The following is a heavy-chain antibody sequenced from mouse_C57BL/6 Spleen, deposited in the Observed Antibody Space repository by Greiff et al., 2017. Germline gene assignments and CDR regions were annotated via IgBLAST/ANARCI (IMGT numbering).Heavy chain of an antibody. J-gene: IGHJ3*01. Sequence: VQLQQPGAELVRPGSSVKLSCKASGYTFTSYWMHWVKQRPIQGLEWIGNIDPSDSETHYNQKFKDKATLTVDKSSSTAYMQLSSLTSADSAVYYCAREDYGSPRLAYWGQGTLVTVSA. V-gene: IGHV1-52*01. CDR1: GYTFTSYW. CDR2: IDPSDSET. D-gene: IGHD1-1*01. CDR3: AREDYGSPRLAY.